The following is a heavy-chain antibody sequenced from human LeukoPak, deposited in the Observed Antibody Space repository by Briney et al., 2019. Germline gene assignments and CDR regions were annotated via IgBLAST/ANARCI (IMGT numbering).Heavy chain of an antibody. J-gene: IGHJ4*02. CDR1: GFTFSSYG. V-gene: IGHV4-34*01. Sequence: PGGSLRLSCAASGFTFSSYGMRWIRQPPGKGLEWIGEINHSGSTNYNPSLKSRVTISVDTSKNQFSLKLSSVTAADTAVYYCARVTNIGYGYDYWGQGTLVTVSS. CDR2: INHSGST. CDR3: ARVTNIGYGYDY. D-gene: IGHD5-18*01.